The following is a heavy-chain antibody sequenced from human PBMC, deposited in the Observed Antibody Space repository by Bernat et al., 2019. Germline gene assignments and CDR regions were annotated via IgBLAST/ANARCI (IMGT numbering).Heavy chain of an antibody. D-gene: IGHD6-19*01. V-gene: IGHV1-69*01. CDR2: IIPIFGTA. CDR3: ARHLGMGYSSGLFVFDI. CDR1: GGTFSSYA. Sequence: QVQLVQSGAEVKKPGSSVKVSCKASGGTFSSYAISWVRQAPGQGLEWMGGIIPIFGTANYAQKFRGRVTITADESTSTAYMELSSLGSEDTAVYYCARHLGMGYSSGLFVFDIWGQGTMVTVSS. J-gene: IGHJ3*02.